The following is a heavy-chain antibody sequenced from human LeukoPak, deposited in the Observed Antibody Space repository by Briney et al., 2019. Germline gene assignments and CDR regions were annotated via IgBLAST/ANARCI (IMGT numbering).Heavy chain of an antibody. J-gene: IGHJ4*02. CDR1: GFTVSSNY. CDR2: IYSGGST. CDR3: ARDLGSGIAEPFDH. V-gene: IGHV3-66*01. Sequence: GGSLRLSCAASGFTVSSNYMSWVRQAPGKGLEWVSVIYSGGSTYYADSVKGRFTISRDNSKNTLYLQMNSLRSDDTAVYYCARDLGSGIAEPFDHWGQGTLVTISS. D-gene: IGHD6-13*01.